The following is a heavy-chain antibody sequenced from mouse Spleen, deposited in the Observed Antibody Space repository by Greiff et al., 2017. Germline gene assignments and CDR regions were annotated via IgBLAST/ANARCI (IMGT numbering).Heavy chain of an antibody. CDR3: ASTTAKDPYYFDY. CDR2: IDPSDSYT. Sequence: VQLQQPGAELVMPGASVKLSCKASGYTFTSYWMHWVKQRPGQGLEWIGEIDPSDSYTNYNQKFKGKATLTVDKSSSTAYMQLSSLTSEDSAVYYCASTTAKDPYYFDYWGQGTTLTVSS. CDR1: GYTFTSYW. D-gene: IGHD1-2*01. J-gene: IGHJ2*01. V-gene: IGHV1-69*01.